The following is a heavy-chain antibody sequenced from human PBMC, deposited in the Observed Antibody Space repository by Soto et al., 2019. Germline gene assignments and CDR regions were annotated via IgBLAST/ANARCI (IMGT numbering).Heavy chain of an antibody. J-gene: IGHJ4*02. V-gene: IGHV1-46*01. Sequence: QVQLVQSGAEVKKPGASVKVSCKASGYTFTSYYMHWVRQAPGQGLEWMGIINPSGGRTSYAQKCQGRVTMTWDTSTSTVYMELSSRRSEDTAVYYCARAVSYYYDSSGYYYGTYFDCWGQGTLVTVSS. CDR2: INPSGGRT. D-gene: IGHD3-22*01. CDR3: ARAVSYYYDSSGYYYGTYFDC. CDR1: GYTFTSYY.